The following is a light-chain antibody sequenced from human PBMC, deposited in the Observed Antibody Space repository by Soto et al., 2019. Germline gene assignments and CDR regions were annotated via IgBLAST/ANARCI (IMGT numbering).Light chain of an antibody. Sequence: QSALTQPASVSGSPRQSITIFCTGTSSDVGGYNYVSWYQQHPGRAPKLMIYEVTSRPSGVPNRFSGSKSGNTASLTISGLRAEDEADYFCGSYSSTTTYVFGPGTKVTVL. CDR2: EVT. V-gene: IGLV2-14*03. CDR3: GSYSSTTTYV. J-gene: IGLJ1*01. CDR1: SSDVGGYNY.